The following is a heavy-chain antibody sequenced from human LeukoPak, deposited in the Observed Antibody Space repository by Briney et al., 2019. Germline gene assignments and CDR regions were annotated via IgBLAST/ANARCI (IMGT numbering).Heavy chain of an antibody. CDR2: LYSAGST. V-gene: IGHV3-53*01. D-gene: IGHD2-15*01. CDR3: ASGGMGARKFYSDPFHY. Sequence: GGSLTLSCAASGFTVSSNYMSWVRQAPGKGLEWVSILYSAGSTYYADSVKGRFTISRDNSRNTLYLQMNSLRVDDTAVYYCASGGMGARKFYSDPFHYWGQGTLVTVSS. J-gene: IGHJ4*02. CDR1: GFTVSSNY.